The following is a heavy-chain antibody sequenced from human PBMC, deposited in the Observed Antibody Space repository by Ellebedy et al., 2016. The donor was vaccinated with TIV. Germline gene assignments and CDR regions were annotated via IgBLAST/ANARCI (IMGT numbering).Heavy chain of an antibody. CDR2: IKHDGSDE. J-gene: IGHJ4*02. CDR1: GFTFTNHW. V-gene: IGHV3-7*04. Sequence: GGSLRLXCAASGFTFTNHWMTWVRQAPGKGLEWVANIKHDGSDENYVDSVKGRFTISRDNAKNSLYLQMNSLRAEDTALYYCARVKFGGVHGPDYWGQGTLVTVSS. CDR3: ARVKFGGVHGPDY. D-gene: IGHD3-16*01.